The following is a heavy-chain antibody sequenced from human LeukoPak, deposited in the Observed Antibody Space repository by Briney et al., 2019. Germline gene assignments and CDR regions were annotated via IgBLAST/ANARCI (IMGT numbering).Heavy chain of an antibody. Sequence: SVKVSCKASGGTFSSYAISWVRQAPGQGLEWMGGIIPIFGTANYAQKFQGRVTITADKSTSTAYMELSSLRSEDTAVYYCATPQSRIILDLNTYAFDIWGQGTMVTVSS. J-gene: IGHJ3*02. V-gene: IGHV1-69*06. CDR1: GGTFSSYA. CDR2: IIPIFGTA. D-gene: IGHD3-3*01. CDR3: ATPQSRIILDLNTYAFDI.